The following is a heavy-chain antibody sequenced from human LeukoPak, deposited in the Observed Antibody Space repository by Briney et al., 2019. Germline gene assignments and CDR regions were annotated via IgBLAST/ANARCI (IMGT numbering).Heavy chain of an antibody. J-gene: IGHJ5*02. V-gene: IGHV1-2*06. CDR2: INPNSGGT. CDR3: ARVGGGKQNWFDP. CDR1: GYTFTGYY. Sequence: ASVKVSYKASGYTFTGYYMHWVRQAPGQGLEWMGRINPNSGGTNYAQKFQGRVTMTRDTSISTAYMELSRLRSDDTAVYYCARVGGGKQNWFDPWGQGTLVTVSS. D-gene: IGHD4-23*01.